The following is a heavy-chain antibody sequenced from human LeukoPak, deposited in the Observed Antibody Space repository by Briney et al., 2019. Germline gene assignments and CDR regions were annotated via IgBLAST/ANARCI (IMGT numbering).Heavy chain of an antibody. CDR1: GGSFSGYY. CDR3: ARDGLRDGYNFDY. CDR2: INHSGST. D-gene: IGHD5-24*01. V-gene: IGHV4-34*01. J-gene: IGHJ4*02. Sequence: SETLSLTCAVYGGSFSGYYWSWIRQPPGKGLEWIGEINHSGSTNYNPSLKSRVTISLDTSKNQFSLKLRSVTAADTAVYYCARDGLRDGYNFDYWGQGTLVTVSS.